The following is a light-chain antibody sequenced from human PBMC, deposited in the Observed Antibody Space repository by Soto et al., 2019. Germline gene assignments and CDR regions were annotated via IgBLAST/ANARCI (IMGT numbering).Light chain of an antibody. J-gene: IGLJ1*01. V-gene: IGLV2-14*01. CDR3: SSYTSSSTPYV. CDR1: SSDVGGYNY. Sequence: QSALTQPASVSGSPGQSITISCTGTSSDVGGYNYVSWYQQHPGKAPTLMIYDVSNRPSGVSNRFSGSKSGNTASLTISGLQAEDEADYYCSSYTSSSTPYVFGTGTQLTVL. CDR2: DVS.